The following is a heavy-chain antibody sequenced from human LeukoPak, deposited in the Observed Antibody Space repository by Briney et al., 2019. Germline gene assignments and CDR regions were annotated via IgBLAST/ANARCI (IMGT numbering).Heavy chain of an antibody. CDR1: GYTFTSYG. Sequence: GASVKVSCKASGYTFTSYGISWVRQAPGQGLEWMGWISAYNGNTNYAQNLQGRVTLTTDTSTSTAYMELRSLRSDDTAMYYCARVSNYYDSSGYYYYFDYWGQGTLVTVSS. D-gene: IGHD3-22*01. V-gene: IGHV1-18*01. CDR3: ARVSNYYDSSGYYYYFDY. CDR2: ISAYNGNT. J-gene: IGHJ4*02.